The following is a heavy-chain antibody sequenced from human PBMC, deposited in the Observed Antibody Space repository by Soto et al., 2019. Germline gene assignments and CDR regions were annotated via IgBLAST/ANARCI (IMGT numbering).Heavy chain of an antibody. CDR2: IYHTGNT. Sequence: QMQLQESGPGLVKPSQTLSLTCTVSGGSISSDSFYWNWIRQLPGEGLEWIGYIYHTGNTYYNPAPQRRSSKFMETSKDPVALNLGLLTSPGPAGDSWAKVWVKRGRTYCSSNSCVYYFDSWGQGTLVTVSS. J-gene: IGHJ4*02. V-gene: IGHV4-31*08. CDR1: GGSISSDSFY. CDR3: AKVWVKRGRTYCSSNSCVYYFDS. D-gene: IGHD2-2*01.